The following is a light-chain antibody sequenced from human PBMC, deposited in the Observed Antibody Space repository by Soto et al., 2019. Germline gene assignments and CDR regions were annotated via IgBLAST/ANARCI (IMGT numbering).Light chain of an antibody. V-gene: IGLV2-14*01. CDR2: EVS. CDR3: RSYRSSAPLEV. CDR1: SKDFGGYNY. J-gene: IGLJ1*01. Sequence: SQPRSVSGSPEQSGSMSCRGTSKDFGGYNYVSWYQQHPGKVPKLMIFEVSNRPSGVSNRFSGSKSGNTACLTISVLRAENEADYYCRSYRSSAPLEVFGPVTKGTVL.